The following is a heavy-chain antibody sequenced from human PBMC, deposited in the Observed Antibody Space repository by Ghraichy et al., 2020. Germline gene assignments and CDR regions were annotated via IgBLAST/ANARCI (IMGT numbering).Heavy chain of an antibody. CDR1: GFTFSSYA. J-gene: IGHJ4*02. CDR3: AKDKGIVGATFARGFDY. CDR2: ISGSGGST. V-gene: IGHV3-23*01. Sequence: GGSLRLSCAASGFTFSSYAMSWVRQAPGKGLEWVSAISGSGGSTYYADSVKGRFTISRDNSKNTLYLQMNSLRAEDTAVYYCAKDKGIVGATFARGFDYWGQGTLVTVSS. D-gene: IGHD1-26*01.